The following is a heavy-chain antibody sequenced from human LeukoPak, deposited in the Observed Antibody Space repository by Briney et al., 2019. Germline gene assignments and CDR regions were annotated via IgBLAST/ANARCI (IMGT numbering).Heavy chain of an antibody. CDR2: ISGSGYST. V-gene: IGHV3-23*01. Sequence: GGSLRLSCAASGFTFSSYAMTWVRQAPGKGLEWVSSISGSGYSTYYADSVKGRFTISRDNSKNTLYLQMNSLRGEDTAVYYCAKGVGIEGAGHFDPWGQGTVVTVSS. D-gene: IGHD6-13*01. CDR3: AKGVGIEGAGHFDP. CDR1: GFTFSSYA. J-gene: IGHJ5*02.